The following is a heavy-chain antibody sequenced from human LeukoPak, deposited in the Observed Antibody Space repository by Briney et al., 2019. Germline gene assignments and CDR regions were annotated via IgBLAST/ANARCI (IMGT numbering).Heavy chain of an antibody. CDR2: IKQDGSEK. CDR1: GFTFSSYW. CDR3: ASIDDYGDLVDY. V-gene: IGHV3-7*01. Sequence: GGSLRLSCAASGFTFSSYWMSWVRQAPGKGLERVANIKQDGSEKYYVDSVKGRFTISRDNAKNSLYLQMNSLRAEDTAVYYCASIDDYGDLVDYWGQGTLVTVSS. D-gene: IGHD4-17*01. J-gene: IGHJ4*02.